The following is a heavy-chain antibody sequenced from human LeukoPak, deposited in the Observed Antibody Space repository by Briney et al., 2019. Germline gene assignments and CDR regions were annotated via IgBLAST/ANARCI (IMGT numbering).Heavy chain of an antibody. D-gene: IGHD7-27*01. CDR3: GRGHWGLDY. CDR1: GFSVSDHC. CDR2: VCNGGNIM. V-gene: IGHV3-11*01. Sequence: PGGSLKLSCAVSGFSVSDHCMTWIRQAPGKGLEWVSYVCNGGNIMYNEDSVKGRFTISRDTAKNSLYLQMNSLTAEDTAVYFCGRGHWGLDYWGQGTLVTVSA. J-gene: IGHJ4*02.